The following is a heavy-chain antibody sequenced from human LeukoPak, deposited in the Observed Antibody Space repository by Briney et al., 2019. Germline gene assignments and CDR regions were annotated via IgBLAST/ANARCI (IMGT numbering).Heavy chain of an antibody. CDR2: IIPTFGTA. V-gene: IGHV1-69*06. CDR3: ARRVENYYYGMDG. Sequence: ASVKVSCKASGGTFSSYAISWVRQAPGQGLEWMGGIIPTFGTANYPQKFQGRVRITAAKSTSTAYMEVSSMRSEDTAVEYCARRVENYYYGMDGWGKGTTVTVSS. CDR1: GGTFSSYA. J-gene: IGHJ6*04.